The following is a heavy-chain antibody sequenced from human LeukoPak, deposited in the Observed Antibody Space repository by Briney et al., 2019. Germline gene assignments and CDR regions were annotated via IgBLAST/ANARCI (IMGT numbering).Heavy chain of an antibody. J-gene: IGHJ3*02. D-gene: IGHD6-13*01. CDR1: GFTFDDYA. CDR2: ISWNSGSI. CDR3: AKDSQGSWYERAAFDI. V-gene: IGHV3-9*03. Sequence: GGSLRLSCAASGFTFDDYAMHWVRQAPGKCLEWVSGISWNSGSIGYADSVKGRFTISRDNAKNSLYLQMNSLRAEDMALYYCAKDSQGSWYERAAFDIWGQGTMVTVSS.